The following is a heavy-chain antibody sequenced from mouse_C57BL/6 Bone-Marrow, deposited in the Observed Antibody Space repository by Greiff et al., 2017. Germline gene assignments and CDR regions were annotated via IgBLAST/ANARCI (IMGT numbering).Heavy chain of an antibody. CDR2: ISSGGSYT. V-gene: IGHV5-6*01. CDR1: GFTFSSYG. J-gene: IGHJ4*01. CDR3: ARRGYYYTMDY. Sequence: EVQLQQSGGDLVKPGGSLKLSCAASGFTFSSYGMSWVRQTPDKRLEWVATISSGGSYTYYPDSVKGRFTISRDNTKNTLNLQMSSLKSEDTSMYYCARRGYYYTMDYWGQGTSVTVSS.